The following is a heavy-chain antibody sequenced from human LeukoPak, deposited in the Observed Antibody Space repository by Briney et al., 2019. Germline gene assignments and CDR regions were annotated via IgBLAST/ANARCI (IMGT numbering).Heavy chain of an antibody. CDR3: VRRNYVSGRIDP. J-gene: IGHJ5*02. Sequence: SETLSLTCTVSGASISTSDYLWAWVRHPPGKGLEWIGDFYYNGLTSYGPSLKSRVTISVGTSKNQFFLNLTSVTAADTAVYYCVRRNYVSGRIDPWGQGTLVTVSS. CDR2: FYYNGLT. V-gene: IGHV4-39*01. D-gene: IGHD3-16*01. CDR1: GASISTSDYL.